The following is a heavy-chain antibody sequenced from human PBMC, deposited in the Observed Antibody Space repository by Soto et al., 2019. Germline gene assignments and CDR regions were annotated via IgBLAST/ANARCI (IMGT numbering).Heavy chain of an antibody. D-gene: IGHD3-10*01. J-gene: IGHJ6*02. CDR2: ISYDGSNK. CDR1: GFTFSTYA. CDR3: ARDFYGSGASSGHYYDMDV. V-gene: IGHV3-30-3*01. Sequence: VGSLRLSCAASGFTFSTYAMHWVRQAPGKGLEWVAVISYDGSNKYYIDSVKGRFTISRDNSKNTLYLQMNSLRIEDTAVYYCARDFYGSGASSGHYYDMDVWGPGTTVTVSS.